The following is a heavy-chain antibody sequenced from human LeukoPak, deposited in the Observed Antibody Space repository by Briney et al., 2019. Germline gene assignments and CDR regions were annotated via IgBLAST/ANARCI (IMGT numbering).Heavy chain of an antibody. V-gene: IGHV3-7*03. CDR2: IEQDGGEK. CDR3: ARRYFDY. J-gene: IGHJ4*02. CDR1: GFTFSDFW. Sequence: GGSLRLSCAASGFTFSDFWMQWVRQAPGKGLEWVANIEQDGGEKYYVDSVKGRFTISRDNAMNALYLQMNNLRAEDTAVYYCARRYFDYWGQGTLVTVSS.